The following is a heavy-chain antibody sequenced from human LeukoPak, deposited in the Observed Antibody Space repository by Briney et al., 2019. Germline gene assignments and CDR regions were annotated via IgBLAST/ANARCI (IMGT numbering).Heavy chain of an antibody. Sequence: GGSLRLSCAASGFTFSSYSMNWVRQAPGKGLEWVSYISSSGSTIYYADSVKGRFTISRDNAKNSLYLQMNSLRAEDTAVYYCARSYYDYVWGSYPFDYWGQGTLVTVSS. D-gene: IGHD3-16*01. CDR1: GFTFSSYS. V-gene: IGHV3-48*04. J-gene: IGHJ4*02. CDR3: ARSYYDYVWGSYPFDY. CDR2: ISSSGSTI.